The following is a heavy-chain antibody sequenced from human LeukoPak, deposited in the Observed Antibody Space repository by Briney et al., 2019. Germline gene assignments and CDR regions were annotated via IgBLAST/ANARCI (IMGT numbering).Heavy chain of an antibody. CDR3: ARGRNVVATSGYFDY. V-gene: IGHV3-30-3*01. CDR1: GFTFSSYA. D-gene: IGHD5-12*01. CDR2: ISYDGDNI. J-gene: IGHJ4*02. Sequence: PGGSLRLSCAASGFTFSSYAMHWVRQAPGKGLEWVATISYDGDNIYYADSLKGRFTISRDNSKNTLYLQMNSLRAEDTAVYYCARGRNVVATSGYFDYWGQGTLVTVSS.